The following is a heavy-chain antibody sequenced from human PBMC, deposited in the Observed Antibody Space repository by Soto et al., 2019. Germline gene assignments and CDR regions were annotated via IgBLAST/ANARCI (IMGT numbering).Heavy chain of an antibody. CDR2: IWYDGSNK. J-gene: IGHJ6*02. CDR3: ARAIRGYSYGSSRYYYYGMDV. Sequence: GGSLRLSCAASGFTFSSYGMHWVRQAPGKGLEWVAVIWYDGSNKYYADSVKGRFTISRDNSKNTLYLQMNSLRAEDTAVYYCARAIRGYSYGSSRYYYYGMDVWGQGTTVTVSS. V-gene: IGHV3-33*01. CDR1: GFTFSSYG. D-gene: IGHD5-18*01.